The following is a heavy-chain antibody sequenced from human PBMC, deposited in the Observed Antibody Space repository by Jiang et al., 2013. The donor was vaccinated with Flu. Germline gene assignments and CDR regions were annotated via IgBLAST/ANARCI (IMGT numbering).Heavy chain of an antibody. CDR2: IDPSDSYT. CDR3: AKPSDYYDSSGYLDY. V-gene: IGHV5-10-1*01. Sequence: GAEVKKPGESLRISCKGSGYSFTSYWISWVRQMPGKGLEWMGRIDPSDSYTNYSPSFQGHVTISADKSISTAYLQWSSLKASDTAMYYCAKPSDYYDSSGYLDYWGQGTLVTVSS. D-gene: IGHD3-22*01. J-gene: IGHJ4*02. CDR1: GYSFTSYW.